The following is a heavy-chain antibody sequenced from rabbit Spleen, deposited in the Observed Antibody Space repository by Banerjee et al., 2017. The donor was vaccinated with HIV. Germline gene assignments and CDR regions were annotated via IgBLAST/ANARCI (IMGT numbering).Heavy chain of an antibody. Sequence: QSLEESGGDLVKPGASLTLTCTASGFSFSSSDYMCWVRQAPGKGLEWIACIYGGSSGSTYYASWAKGRFTISKTSSTTVTLQMTSLTAADTATYFCARDGTGGSYFALWGPGTLVTVS. J-gene: IGHJ4*01. CDR2: IYGGSSGST. V-gene: IGHV1S40*01. D-gene: IGHD8-1*01. CDR1: GFSFSSSDY. CDR3: ARDGTGGSYFAL.